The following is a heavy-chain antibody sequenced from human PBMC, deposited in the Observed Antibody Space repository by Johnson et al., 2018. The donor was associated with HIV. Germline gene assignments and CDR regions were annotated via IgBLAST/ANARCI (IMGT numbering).Heavy chain of an antibody. J-gene: IGHJ3*02. CDR3: ARDQTGVTTI. CDR2: ISYAGSNK. D-gene: IGHD7-27*01. CDR1: GFTFSSYA. Sequence: QVQLVESGGGVVQPGRSLRLSCAASGFTFSSYAMHWVRQAPGKGLEWVAVISYAGSNKCYADSVKGRFTISRDNSKNTLYLQMNILRAEDTAVYYCARDQTGVTTIWGQGTMVTVSS. V-gene: IGHV3-30*04.